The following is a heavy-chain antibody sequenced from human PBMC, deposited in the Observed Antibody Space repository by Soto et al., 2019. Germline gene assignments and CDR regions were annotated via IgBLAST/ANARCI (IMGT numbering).Heavy chain of an antibody. CDR2: ISGSGGST. V-gene: IGHV3-23*01. CDR1: GFTFSSYA. Sequence: PGGSLRLSCAASGFTFSSYAMSWVRQAPGKRLEWVSAISGSGGSTYYADSVKGRFTMSRDNYKKTLYLQMNSLRAEDTAVYYCAKEAYCSSTSCSTPPYWGQGTLVTVSS. CDR3: AKEAYCSSTSCSTPPY. J-gene: IGHJ4*02. D-gene: IGHD2-2*01.